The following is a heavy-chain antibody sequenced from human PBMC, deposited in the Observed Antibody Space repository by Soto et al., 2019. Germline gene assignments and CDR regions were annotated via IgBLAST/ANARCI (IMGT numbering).Heavy chain of an antibody. CDR3: VRGEQYSGRIFDY. Sequence: HSETLSLTCAITGDSVSSNSAGWSWVRQSPSRGLEWLGRTYYRSKWYYEYAVSVRGRITINPDTSKNQYSLQLNSVTPEDTAVYFCVRGEQYSGRIFDYWGQGTLVTVPQ. D-gene: IGHD1-26*01. CDR2: TYYRSKWYY. J-gene: IGHJ4*01. CDR1: GDSVSSNSAG. V-gene: IGHV6-1*01.